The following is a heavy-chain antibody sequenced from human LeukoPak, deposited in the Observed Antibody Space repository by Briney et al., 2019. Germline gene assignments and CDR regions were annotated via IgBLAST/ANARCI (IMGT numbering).Heavy chain of an antibody. D-gene: IGHD1-26*01. Sequence: GGSLRLSCAAFGVTVSGYWMNWVRQAPGKGLVWVARINSDGSSTSHADSVKGRFTISRDDSKNTLYLQMNSLRAEDTAVYYCVKDLGRYRNNCFDYWGQGTLVTVSS. CDR3: VKDLGRYRNNCFDY. CDR1: GVTVSGYW. CDR2: INSDGSST. V-gene: IGHV3-74*01. J-gene: IGHJ4*02.